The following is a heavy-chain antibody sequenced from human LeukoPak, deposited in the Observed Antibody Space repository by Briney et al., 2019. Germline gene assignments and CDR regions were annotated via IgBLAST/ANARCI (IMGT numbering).Heavy chain of an antibody. CDR2: IYYTGTT. D-gene: IGHD3-9*01. CDR3: ARNYYDILTGYFVDY. J-gene: IGHJ4*02. Sequence: SETLSLTCTVSGGSISSYYWSWIRQPPGKGLEWIGYIYYTGTTNYNPSLKSRVTISVDTSKNQFSLKLSSVTAADTAVYYCARNYYDILTGYFVDYWGQGTLVTDSS. V-gene: IGHV4-59*12. CDR1: GGSISSYY.